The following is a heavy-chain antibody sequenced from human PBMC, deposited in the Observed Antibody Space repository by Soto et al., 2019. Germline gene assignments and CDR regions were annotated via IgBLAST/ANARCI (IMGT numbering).Heavy chain of an antibody. CDR3: AKDKPGTTSFDY. Sequence: PGGSLRLSCAASGFTISSNAMYWVRQAPGKWLEWVSAISDRGDTTHYADSVKGRFTISRDTSKNTLYLLLNTLRADDTAVYYCAKDKPGTTSFDYWGQGXLVTVYS. V-gene: IGHV3-23*01. CDR1: GFTISSNA. CDR2: ISDRGDTT. J-gene: IGHJ4*02. D-gene: IGHD1-1*01.